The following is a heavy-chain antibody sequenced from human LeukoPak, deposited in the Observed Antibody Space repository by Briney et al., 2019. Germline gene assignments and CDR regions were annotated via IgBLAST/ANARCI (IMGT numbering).Heavy chain of an antibody. V-gene: IGHV3-21*06. CDR3: ARYSDTGYSSSWYSTPFDY. CDR2: ISSSSSYI. D-gene: IGHD6-13*01. Sequence: GGSLRLSCAASGFTFRSYSMKWVRQAPGRGLEWVSSISSSSSYIYYADSVKGRFTISRDNAKNLLYLQMNSLRAEDTAVYYCARYSDTGYSSSWYSTPFDYWGQGTLVTVSS. J-gene: IGHJ4*02. CDR1: GFTFRSYS.